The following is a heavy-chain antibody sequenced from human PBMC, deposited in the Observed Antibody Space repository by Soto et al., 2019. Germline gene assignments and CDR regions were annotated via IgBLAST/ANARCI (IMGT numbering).Heavy chain of an antibody. CDR3: ARNLELRGSYYYYYDMDV. CDR2: INPNSGGT. Sequence: ASVKVSCKASGYTFTDYYMHWVRQAPGQGLEWMGWINPNSGGTNYAQKFQGRCTMTRDTSISTAYMELSRLRSDDTAVYYCARNLELRGSYYYYYDMDVWGQGTTVTVSS. CDR1: GYTFTDYY. J-gene: IGHJ6*02. D-gene: IGHD1-7*01. V-gene: IGHV1-2*02.